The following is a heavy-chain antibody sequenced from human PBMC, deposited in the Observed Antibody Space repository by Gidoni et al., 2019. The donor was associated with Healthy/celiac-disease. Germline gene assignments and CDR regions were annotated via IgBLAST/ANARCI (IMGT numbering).Heavy chain of an antibody. J-gene: IGHJ4*02. CDR3: ADEYYYDSSGYFKQTRDY. CDR1: GFPFSSYA. D-gene: IGHD3-22*01. V-gene: IGHV3-23*01. CDR2: SSGSGGST. Sequence: EVQLLASGGGVVRPGGSMRLSCAASGFPFSSYAMGWVRQAPGRGLEVVSASSGSGGSTYYADSVKGRFTISRDNSKNTLYLQMNSLRAEDTAVYYCADEYYYDSSGYFKQTRDYWGQGTLVTVSS.